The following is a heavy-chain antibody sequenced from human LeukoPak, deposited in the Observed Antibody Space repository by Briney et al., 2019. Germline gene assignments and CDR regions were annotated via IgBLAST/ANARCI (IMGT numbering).Heavy chain of an antibody. D-gene: IGHD3-10*01. CDR3: ARAVGPYDY. CDR1: GFNFSTYG. CDR2: IWYDGSIK. Sequence: PGRSLRLSCAATGFNFSTYGMHWVRQAPGKGLEWVAVIWYDGSIKYYADSVKDRFTISRDNSKNTLYLQMNSLRAEDTGVYYCARAVGPYDYWGQGTLVTVSS. V-gene: IGHV3-33*01. J-gene: IGHJ4*02.